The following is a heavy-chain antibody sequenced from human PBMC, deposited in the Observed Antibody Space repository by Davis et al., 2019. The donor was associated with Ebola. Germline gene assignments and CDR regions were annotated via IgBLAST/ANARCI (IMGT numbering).Heavy chain of an antibody. Sequence: SCQGSRYSFTSYWIAWVRQLPGKGLEWMGIIHPGDSDTRYSPSVQGQVTISPDKSISTAYLQWSSLKASDTAMFYCARLGYCSRGSCTNWFEPWGQGTLVTVSS. CDR3: ARLGYCSRGSCTNWFEP. V-gene: IGHV5-51*01. J-gene: IGHJ5*02. CDR2: IHPGDSDT. CDR1: RYSFTSYW. D-gene: IGHD2-15*01.